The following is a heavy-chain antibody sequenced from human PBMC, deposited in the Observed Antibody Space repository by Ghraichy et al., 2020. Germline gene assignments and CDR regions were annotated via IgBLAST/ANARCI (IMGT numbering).Heavy chain of an antibody. J-gene: IGHJ4*02. Sequence: LSLTCAASGFTFSRYWMHWVRQTPGKGLVWVSNINSDGKSTTYVDSVKGRFTISRDNAKNTVYLQMNSLRVEDTALYHCAVGSWGGAPLPSDYWGQGTLVTVSS. V-gene: IGHV3-74*01. D-gene: IGHD2-21*01. CDR1: GFTFSRYW. CDR2: INSDGKST. CDR3: AVGSWGGAPLPSDY.